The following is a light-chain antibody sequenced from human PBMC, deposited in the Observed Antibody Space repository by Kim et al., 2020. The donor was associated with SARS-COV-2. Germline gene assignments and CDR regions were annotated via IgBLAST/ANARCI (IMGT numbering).Light chain of an antibody. V-gene: IGKV1-39*01. CDR1: QNINRY. Sequence: SASVGDRVTNTCRASQNINRYLNWYQQKPGKVPKLLISTASTLQTGVTSRCSGSGSGTDFTHTINSLQPEDFATYNCQQTYRSPHTCGQGTKLEIK. CDR2: TAS. CDR3: QQTYRSPHT. J-gene: IGKJ2*01.